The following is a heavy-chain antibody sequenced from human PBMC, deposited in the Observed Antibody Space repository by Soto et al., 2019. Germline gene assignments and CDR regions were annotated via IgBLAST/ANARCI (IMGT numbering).Heavy chain of an antibody. V-gene: IGHV4-4*07. D-gene: IGHD3-3*01. CDR3: ARGQRFSDWFDP. CDR1: GGAINSYY. J-gene: IGHJ5*02. Sequence: SETLSVTCTVSGGAINSYYWTWIRQPAGKGLEWIGRIYSSGSTKYNPSLQSRVTMSLDTSKNQFSLRLTSVTAADTAVYYCARGQRFSDWFDPWGQGTLVTVS. CDR2: IYSSGST.